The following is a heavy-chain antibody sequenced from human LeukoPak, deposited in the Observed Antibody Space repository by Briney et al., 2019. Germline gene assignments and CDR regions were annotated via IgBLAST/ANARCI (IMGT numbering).Heavy chain of an antibody. CDR1: GYTFTSYG. Sequence: ASVKVSCKASGYTFTSYGISWVRQAPGQGLEWMGIINPSGGSTSYAQKFQGRVTMTRDMSTSTVYMELSSLRSEDTAVYYCAREFAGSGSYPFDYWGQGTLVTVSS. CDR2: INPSGGST. D-gene: IGHD1-26*01. V-gene: IGHV1-46*01. J-gene: IGHJ4*02. CDR3: AREFAGSGSYPFDY.